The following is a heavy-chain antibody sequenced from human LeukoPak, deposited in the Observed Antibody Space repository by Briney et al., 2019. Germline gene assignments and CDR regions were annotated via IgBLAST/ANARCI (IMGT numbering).Heavy chain of an antibody. CDR2: INTYNSNT. CDR3: SRGWENDY. J-gene: IGHJ4*02. CDR1: GYTFNSYG. D-gene: IGHD1-26*01. Sequence: GASVKLSCKASGYTFNSYGITWVRQAPAQGLELMGWINTYNSNTNNVQTLQGRGTITRDPFTCTVNLELRSQRSDAKAASNCSRGWENDYWGQGGMVTVSS. V-gene: IGHV1-18*04.